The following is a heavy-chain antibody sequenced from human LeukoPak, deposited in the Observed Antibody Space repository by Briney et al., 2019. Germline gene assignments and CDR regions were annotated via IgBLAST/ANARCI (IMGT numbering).Heavy chain of an antibody. CDR2: ISSSSSYI. D-gene: IGHD2-8*02. CDR1: GFTFSSYS. V-gene: IGHV3-21*01. CDR3: ARDQLYCTGGYCYKDY. J-gene: IGHJ4*02. Sequence: GGSLRLSCAASGFTFSSYSMNWVRQAPGKGLEWVSSISSSSSYIYYADSVKGRFTISRDNAKNSLYLQMNSLRAEDTAVYYCARDQLYCTGGYCYKDYWGQGTLVTVSS.